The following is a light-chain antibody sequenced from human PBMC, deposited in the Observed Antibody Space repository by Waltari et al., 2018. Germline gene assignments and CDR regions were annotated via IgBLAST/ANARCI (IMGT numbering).Light chain of an antibody. CDR3: QQRINWPRT. CDR2: DAS. Sequence: ETVLTLSPGTLALSPGERATLSCRASQSIGSSLAWYQHIPGQAPRLLFYDASNRATGIPARFSGSGSGTDFTLTISSLEPEDFAVYYCQQRINWPRTFGQGTKVEIK. CDR1: QSIGSS. V-gene: IGKV3-11*01. J-gene: IGKJ1*01.